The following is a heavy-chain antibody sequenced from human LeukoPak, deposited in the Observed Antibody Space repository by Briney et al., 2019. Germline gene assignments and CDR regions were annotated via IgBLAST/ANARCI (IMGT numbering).Heavy chain of an antibody. CDR2: INAGNGNT. D-gene: IGHD3-10*01. V-gene: IGHV1-3*01. Sequence: ASVKVSCKASGYTFTSYAMHWVRQAPGQRLEWMGWINAGNGNTKYSQKFQGRVTITRDTSASTAYMELSSLRSEDTVVYYCARSARIRTIWFGELLPEYYFDYWGQGTLVTVSS. CDR3: ARSARIRTIWFGELLPEYYFDY. CDR1: GYTFTSYA. J-gene: IGHJ4*02.